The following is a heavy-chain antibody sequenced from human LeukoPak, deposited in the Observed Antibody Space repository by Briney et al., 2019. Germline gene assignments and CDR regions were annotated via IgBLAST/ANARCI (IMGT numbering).Heavy chain of an antibody. D-gene: IGHD3-10*01. J-gene: IGHJ5*02. CDR1: GYTFAGYY. CDR2: INPNSGGT. V-gene: IGHV1-2*02. CDR3: TKASLAFGTKYFDP. Sequence: GASMKVSCKASGYTFAGYYMHWVRQAPGQGLEWMGWINPNSGGTGYGQKFQGRVTMTRVTSITTAYMELRSLRSDDTAVYYCTKASLAFGTKYFDPWGQGTLVTVSS.